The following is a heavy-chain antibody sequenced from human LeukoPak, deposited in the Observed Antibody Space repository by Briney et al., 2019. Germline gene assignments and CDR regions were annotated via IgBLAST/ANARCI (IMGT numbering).Heavy chain of an antibody. J-gene: IGHJ4*02. CDR3: AKDLHVRSSSTVTTGGVDS. CDR1: GFTFSSYA. D-gene: IGHD4-17*01. Sequence: GGSLRLSCVASGFTFSSYAMSWVRKTPGKGLEWVSVISNSAGNVYYADSVKGRFTISRDNSKNQLYPQMNSLRAEDTAVYYSAKDLHVRSSSTVTTGGVDSWGQGTLVTVSS. V-gene: IGHV3-23*01. CDR2: ISNSAGNV.